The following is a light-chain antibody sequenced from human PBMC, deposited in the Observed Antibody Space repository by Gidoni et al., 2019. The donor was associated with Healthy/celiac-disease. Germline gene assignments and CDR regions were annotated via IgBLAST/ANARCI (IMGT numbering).Light chain of an antibody. Sequence: DIHMTQSPSSLSASVGDRVTITCQASQDIRNYLNWYQQKPGKAPNLLIYDASKLETGVPSRFSGSGSGTDFTFTISSLQSEDIATYSCQQFNNLPRCTFGQGTKLEIK. CDR1: QDIRNY. J-gene: IGKJ2*02. V-gene: IGKV1-33*01. CDR3: QQFNNLPRCT. CDR2: DAS.